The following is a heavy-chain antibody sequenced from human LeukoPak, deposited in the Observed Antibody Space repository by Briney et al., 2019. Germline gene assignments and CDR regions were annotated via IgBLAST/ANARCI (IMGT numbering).Heavy chain of an antibody. CDR3: ARGDCSSTSCHPVY. CDR1: GYTFTGYY. Sequence: ASVKVSCKASGYTFTGYYMHWVRQAPGQGLEWMGWINPNSGGTIYAQKFQGRVTMTRDTSTSTVYMELSSLRSEDTAVYYCARGDCSSTSCHPVYWGQGTLVTVSS. J-gene: IGHJ4*02. V-gene: IGHV1-2*02. D-gene: IGHD2-2*01. CDR2: INPNSGGT.